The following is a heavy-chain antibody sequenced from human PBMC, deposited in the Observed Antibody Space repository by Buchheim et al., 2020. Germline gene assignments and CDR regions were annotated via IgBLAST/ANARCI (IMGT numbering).Heavy chain of an antibody. CDR2: IYYSGST. V-gene: IGHV4-39*01. CDR1: GGSISSSSYY. Sequence: QLQLQESGPGLVKPSETLSLTCTVSGGSISSSSYYWGWIRQPPGKGLEWIGSIYYSGSTYYNPSLKSRVTISVDTSKNQFSLKLSSVTAADTAVYYCARHGRQNVDVNWFDPWGQGTL. J-gene: IGHJ5*02. CDR3: ARHGRQNVDVNWFDP. D-gene: IGHD5-12*01.